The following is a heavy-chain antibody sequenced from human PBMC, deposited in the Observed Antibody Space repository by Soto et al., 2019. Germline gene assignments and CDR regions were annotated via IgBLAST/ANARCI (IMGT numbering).Heavy chain of an antibody. J-gene: IGHJ4*02. CDR1: GFTFSSSW. V-gene: IGHV3-74*01. CDR2: INSGATTT. D-gene: IGHD6-19*01. Sequence: EVQLVESGGGLVQPGGSLRLSCAASGFTFSSSWMHWVRQGPGKGLVWVSRINSGATTTNYADSVKGRFTISRGNAKNTLYLQMDSLTAEDTAVYYCARGPSGWFGYDYWGQGTLVTVSS. CDR3: ARGPSGWFGYDY.